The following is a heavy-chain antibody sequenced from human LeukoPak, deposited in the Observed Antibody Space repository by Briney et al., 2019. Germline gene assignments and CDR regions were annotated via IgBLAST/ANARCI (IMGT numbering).Heavy chain of an antibody. CDR1: GFTFNNYA. CDR2: ITGSGVTT. Sequence: GSLRLSCAASGFTFNNYAMTWVRQAPGKGLEWVSSITGSGVTTYYADSVKGRFTISRDNSKNTLYLQMNSLRAEDTAVYYCARALLPYFDYWGQGTLVTVSS. V-gene: IGHV3-23*01. J-gene: IGHJ4*02. D-gene: IGHD3-22*01. CDR3: ARALLPYFDY.